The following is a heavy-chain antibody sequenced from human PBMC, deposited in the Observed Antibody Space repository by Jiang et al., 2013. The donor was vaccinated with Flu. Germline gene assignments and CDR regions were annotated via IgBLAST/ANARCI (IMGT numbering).Heavy chain of an antibody. V-gene: IGHV4-34*01. CDR3: ARVPTIYGDYGLGYFDY. Sequence: LLKPSETLSLTCAVYGGSFSGYYWSWIRQPPGKGLEWIGEINHSGSTNYNPSLKSRVTISVDTSKNQFSLKLSSVTAADTAVYYCARVPTIYGDYGLGYFDYWGQGTLVTVSS. CDR2: INHSGST. CDR1: GGSFSGYY. J-gene: IGHJ4*02. D-gene: IGHD4-17*01.